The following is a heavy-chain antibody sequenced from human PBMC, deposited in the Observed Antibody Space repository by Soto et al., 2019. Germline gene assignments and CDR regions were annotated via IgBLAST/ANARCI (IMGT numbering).Heavy chain of an antibody. CDR2: ISGSGGST. D-gene: IGHD3-22*01. CDR1: GFTFSSYA. V-gene: IGHV3-23*01. J-gene: IGHJ4*02. Sequence: GGSLRLSCAASGFTFSSYAMSWVRQAPGKGLGWVSAISGSGGSTYYADSVKGRFTISRDNSKSTLYLQMNSLRAEDTAVYYCAKDDITMIVVVTLDYWGQGTLVTVSS. CDR3: AKDDITMIVVVTLDY.